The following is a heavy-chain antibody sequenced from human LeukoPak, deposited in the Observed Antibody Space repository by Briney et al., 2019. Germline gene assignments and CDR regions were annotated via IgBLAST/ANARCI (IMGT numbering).Heavy chain of an antibody. D-gene: IGHD2-15*01. CDR1: GGSISSYY. Sequence: SETLSLTCTVSGGSISSYYWSWIRQPPGKGLEWIGYIYYSGSTNYNPSLKSRVTISVDTSKNQFSLKLSSVTAADTAVYYCARHDCSGGSCEVDYWGQGTLVTVSS. V-gene: IGHV4-59*08. J-gene: IGHJ4*02. CDR3: ARHDCSGGSCEVDY. CDR2: IYYSGST.